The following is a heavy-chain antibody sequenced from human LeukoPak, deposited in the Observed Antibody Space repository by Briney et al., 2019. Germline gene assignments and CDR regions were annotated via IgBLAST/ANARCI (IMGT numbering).Heavy chain of an antibody. CDR3: AREDYYDSSGYYLDC. Sequence: SETLSLTCTVSGGSVSSGYYWGWIRQSPGKGLEWIGSIYHSGSTYYSPSLRSRITISVDTSKNQFSLKLSSVTAADTAVYYCAREDYYDSSGYYLDCWGQGTLVTVSS. D-gene: IGHD3-22*01. CDR1: GGSVSSGYY. V-gene: IGHV4-38-2*02. J-gene: IGHJ4*02. CDR2: IYHSGST.